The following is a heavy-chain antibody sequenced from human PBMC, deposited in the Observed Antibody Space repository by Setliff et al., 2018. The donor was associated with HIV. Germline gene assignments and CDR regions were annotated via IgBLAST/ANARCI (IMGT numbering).Heavy chain of an antibody. V-gene: IGHV4-4*02. D-gene: IGHD3-10*01. CDR3: ARDGPLEGSYRYYYYYMDV. CDR1: GGSISTNNW. J-gene: IGHJ6*03. CDR2: IYHSGTT. Sequence: PSETLSLTCAVSGGSISTNNWWTWVRQSPGKGLEWIGDIYHSGTTNYNPSLKSRVTISVDKSKNQISLKMTSATAAGTAVYYCARDGPLEGSYRYYYYYMDVWGKGTTVTVSS.